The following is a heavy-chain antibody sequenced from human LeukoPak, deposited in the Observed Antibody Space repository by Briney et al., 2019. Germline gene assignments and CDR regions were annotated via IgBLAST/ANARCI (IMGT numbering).Heavy chain of an antibody. CDR2: ISSQENYV. CDR1: GFTFSKYT. V-gene: IGHV3-21*01. J-gene: IGHJ4*02. Sequence: GSLRVSCAASGFTFSKYTMNWVRQAPGKGLEWVASISSQENYVYYADSMKGRFTISRDNANNSLNLQLDSLRAEDTAVYYCARAILTVSGTALFYLDFWGQGTLVTVSP. CDR3: ARAILTVSGTALFYLDF. D-gene: IGHD6-19*01.